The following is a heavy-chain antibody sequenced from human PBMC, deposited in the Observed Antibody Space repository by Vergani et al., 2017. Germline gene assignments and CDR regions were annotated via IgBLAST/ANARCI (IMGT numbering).Heavy chain of an antibody. D-gene: IGHD6-6*01. CDR1: VGTFSSYA. CDR2: IIPIFGTA. J-gene: IGHJ4*02. V-gene: IGHV1-69*01. CDR3: ARDSYSSSPHFGY. Sequence: QVQLVQSGAEVKKPGSSVKVSCKASVGTFSSYAISWVRQAPGQGLEGMGGIIPIFGTANYAQKFQGRVTITADESTSTAYMELSSLRSEDTAVYYCARDSYSSSPHFGYWGQGTLVTVSS.